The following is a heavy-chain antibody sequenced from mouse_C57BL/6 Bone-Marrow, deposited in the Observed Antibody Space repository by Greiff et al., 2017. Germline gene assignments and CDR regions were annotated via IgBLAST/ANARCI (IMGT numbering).Heavy chain of an antibody. CDR1: GYSFTDYN. J-gene: IGHJ2*01. D-gene: IGHD1-1*01. Sequence: LLESGPELVKPGASVKISCKASGYSFTDYNMNWVKQSNGKSLEWIGVINLNYGTTSYNQKFKGKATLTVDQSSSTAYMQLNSLTSEDSAVYYCARYYYGSSYYFDYWGQGTTLTVSS. V-gene: IGHV1-39*01. CDR3: ARYYYGSSYYFDY. CDR2: INLNYGTT.